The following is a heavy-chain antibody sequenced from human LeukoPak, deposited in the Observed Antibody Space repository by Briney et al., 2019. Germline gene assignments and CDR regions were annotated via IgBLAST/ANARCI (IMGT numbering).Heavy chain of an antibody. CDR2: ISGSGLST. J-gene: IGHJ3*02. CDR1: GFTFSSFA. Sequence: GGSLRLSCAASGFTFSSFAMSWVRQAPGKGLEWVSAISGSGLSTYYADSMRGRFTISRDNSKNTLYLQMSSLRAEDTALYYCATPMANDAFDIWGQGTMVTVSS. CDR3: ATPMANDAFDI. V-gene: IGHV3-23*01. D-gene: IGHD3-10*01.